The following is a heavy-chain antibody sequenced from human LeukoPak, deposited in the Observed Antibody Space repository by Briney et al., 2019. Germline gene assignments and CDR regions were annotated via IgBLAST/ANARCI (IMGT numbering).Heavy chain of an antibody. D-gene: IGHD5-12*01. J-gene: IGHJ3*02. V-gene: IGHV3-53*04. CDR2: INSDDST. CDR1: GFTVSSNY. Sequence: PGGSLRLSCAASGFTVSSNYMSWVRQAPGKGLEWVSVINSDDSTYYADSVKGRFTISRHNSKNTLYLQMNSLRAEDTAVYYCARGGYSGYDRDACDIWGQETMVTVSS. CDR3: ARGGYSGYDRDACDI.